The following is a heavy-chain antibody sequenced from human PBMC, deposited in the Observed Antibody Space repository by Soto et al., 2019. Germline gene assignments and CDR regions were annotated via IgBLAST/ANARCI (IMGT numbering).Heavy chain of an antibody. J-gene: IGHJ5*02. CDR1: GGTFSSYI. CDR2: IIPIVGIA. CDR3: ARGGVAGFDP. D-gene: IGHD6-19*01. V-gene: IGHV1-69*02. Sequence: QVQLVQSGAEVKKAGSSVKVSCKASGGTFSSYIISWVRLAPGQGLEWMGRIIPIVGIANYAQRFQGRVTITADKSTSTAYMEMSSLRSEDTAVYYCARGGVAGFDPWGQGTLVTVSS.